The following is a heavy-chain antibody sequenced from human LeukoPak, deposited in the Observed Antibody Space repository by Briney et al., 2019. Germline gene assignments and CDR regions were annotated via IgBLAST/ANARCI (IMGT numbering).Heavy chain of an antibody. Sequence: GGSLRLSCAASGFTFSSYWMSWVRQAPGKGLEWVANIKQDGSEKYYVDSVKGRFTISRDNAKNSLYLQMNSLRAEDTAVYYCARDHDGSGSYYRTFDYWGQGTLVTVSS. CDR2: IKQDGSEK. V-gene: IGHV3-7*01. CDR3: ARDHDGSGSYYRTFDY. D-gene: IGHD3-10*01. J-gene: IGHJ4*02. CDR1: GFTFSSYW.